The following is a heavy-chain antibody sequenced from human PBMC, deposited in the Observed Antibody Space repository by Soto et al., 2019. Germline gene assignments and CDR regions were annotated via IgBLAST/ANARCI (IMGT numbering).Heavy chain of an antibody. CDR2: INHSGST. CDR1: GGAFSGYY. V-gene: IGHV4-34*01. J-gene: IGHJ6*02. Sequence: SETLSLTCAVYGGAFSGYYWSWIRPPPGKGLEWIGEINHSGSTNYNPSLKSRVTISVDTSKNQFSLKLSSVTAADTAVYYCARLGGEYYYAMDVWGQGTTVTVSS. CDR3: ARLGGEYYYAMDV. D-gene: IGHD3-16*01.